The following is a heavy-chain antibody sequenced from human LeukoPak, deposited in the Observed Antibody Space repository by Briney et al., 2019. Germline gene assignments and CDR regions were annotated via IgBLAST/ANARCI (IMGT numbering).Heavy chain of an antibody. CDR2: ISGSGSST. CDR1: GFSFSSYA. Sequence: QTGGSLRPSCAASGFSFSSYAMSWVRQAPGKGLEWVSAISGSGSSTYYGDSVKGRFTISRDNSKTTLYLQMNSLRAEDTAVYYCAKLTAVAGNDDYWGQGTLVTVS. V-gene: IGHV3-23*01. CDR3: AKLTAVAGNDDY. J-gene: IGHJ4*02. D-gene: IGHD6-19*01.